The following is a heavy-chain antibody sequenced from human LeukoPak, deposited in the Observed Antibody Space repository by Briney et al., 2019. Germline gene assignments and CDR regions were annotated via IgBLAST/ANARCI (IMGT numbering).Heavy chain of an antibody. CDR1: GGSISSYY. J-gene: IGHJ4*02. D-gene: IGHD2-21*02. Sequence: SETLSLTCTVSGGSISSYYWSWIRQPPGKGLEWIGYIYYSGSTNYNPSLKSRVTISVDTSKNQFSLKLSSVTAADTAVYYCASGGVPTYCGGDCYSGYYFDYWGQGTLVTVSS. CDR2: IYYSGST. CDR3: ASGGVPTYCGGDCYSGYYFDY. V-gene: IGHV4-59*01.